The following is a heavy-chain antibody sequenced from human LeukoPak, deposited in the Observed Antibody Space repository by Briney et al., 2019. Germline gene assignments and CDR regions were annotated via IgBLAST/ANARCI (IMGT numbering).Heavy chain of an antibody. J-gene: IGHJ4*02. D-gene: IGHD5-12*01. CDR1: GYNFANYW. Sequence: GESLKISCKGSGYNFANYWIGWVRQMPGKGLEWMGIIYAGDSDTRYSPSFQGQVTMSTDKSISTAYLQWSSLKDSDTAIYYCARRRGGGYVGRYFDYWGQGTLVTVSS. CDR2: IYAGDSDT. CDR3: ARRRGGGYVGRYFDY. V-gene: IGHV5-51*01.